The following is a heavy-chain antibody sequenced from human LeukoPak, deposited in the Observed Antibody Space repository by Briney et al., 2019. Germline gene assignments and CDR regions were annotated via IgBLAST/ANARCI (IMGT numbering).Heavy chain of an antibody. CDR3: ARYGSGYDLIDY. D-gene: IGHD5-12*01. CDR1: GFTVSSNY. CDR2: IYSGGST. J-gene: IGHJ4*02. V-gene: IGHV3-53*01. Sequence: PGGSLRLSCAPSGFTVSSNYMSWVRQAPGKGLEWVSVIYSGGSTYYADSVKGRFTIFRDNAKNTLNLQMNSLRAEDTAVYYCARYGSGYDLIDYWGQGTLVTVSS.